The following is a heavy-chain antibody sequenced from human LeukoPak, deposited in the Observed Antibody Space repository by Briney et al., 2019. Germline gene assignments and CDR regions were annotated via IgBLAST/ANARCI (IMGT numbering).Heavy chain of an antibody. D-gene: IGHD2-2*01. V-gene: IGHV3-21*01. CDR2: ISSSSSYI. CDR3: ARDLGYCSSTSCYDFDY. Sequence: GGSLRLSCAASGYTFSSYSMNWVRQALGKGLEWVSSISSSSSYIYYADSVKGRFTISRDNAKNSLYLQMNSLRAEDTAVYYCARDLGYCSSTSCYDFDYWGQGTLVTVSS. CDR1: GYTFSSYS. J-gene: IGHJ4*02.